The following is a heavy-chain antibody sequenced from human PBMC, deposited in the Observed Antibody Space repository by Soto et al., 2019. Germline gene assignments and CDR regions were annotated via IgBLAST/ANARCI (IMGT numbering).Heavy chain of an antibody. V-gene: IGHV1-18*04. J-gene: IGHJ4*02. CDR3: ARERYESSGPPVY. D-gene: IGHD3-22*01. CDR1: GYTFINHG. CDR2: ISPRNGNT. Sequence: QVQLVQSGAEVKKPGASVKVSCKASGYTFINHGISWVRQAPGQGPEWMGWISPRNGNTNYAQIFQGRVTMTTDTSTTMAYMELRSLRSDDTAVYYCARERYESSGPPVYWGQGTLVTVSS.